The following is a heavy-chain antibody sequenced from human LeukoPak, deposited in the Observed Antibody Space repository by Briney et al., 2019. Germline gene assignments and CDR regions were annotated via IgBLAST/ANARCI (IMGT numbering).Heavy chain of an antibody. J-gene: IGHJ4*02. CDR1: GFTFSSYW. Sequence: PGGSLRLSCAASGFTFSSYWMSWVRQAPGKGLEWVANIKQDGSEKCYVDSVKGRFTISRDNAKNSLYLQMDSLRAEDTAVYYCARDRYCSSTSCWDFDYWGQGTLVTVSS. V-gene: IGHV3-7*01. D-gene: IGHD2-2*01. CDR2: IKQDGSEK. CDR3: ARDRYCSSTSCWDFDY.